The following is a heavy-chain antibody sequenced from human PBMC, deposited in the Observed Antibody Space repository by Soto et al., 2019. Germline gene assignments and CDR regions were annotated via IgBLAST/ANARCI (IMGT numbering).Heavy chain of an antibody. CDR3: AKDSGSSWYGGLFDY. CDR1: GFTFSSYA. Sequence: EVQMLESGGGLVQPGGSLRLSCAASGFTFSSYAMSCFRQAPGKGLEWVSALSGSGGSTYYADSVKGRFTISRDNSKNTLYLQMNSLRAEDTAVYYCAKDSGSSWYGGLFDYWGQGTMVTVSS. V-gene: IGHV3-23*01. J-gene: IGHJ4*02. D-gene: IGHD6-13*01. CDR2: LSGSGGST.